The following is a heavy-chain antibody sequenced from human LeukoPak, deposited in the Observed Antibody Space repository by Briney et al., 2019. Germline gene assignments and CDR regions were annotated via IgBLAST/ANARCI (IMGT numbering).Heavy chain of an antibody. V-gene: IGHV4-31*03. CDR3: ARDGYHGRGSIY. CDR2: IYDSGTT. J-gene: IGHJ4*02. D-gene: IGHD5-12*01. CDR1: GGSISSGGYY. Sequence: PSETLSLTCTVSGGSISSGGYYWSWIRQHPGKGLEWIGYIYDSGTTYFNPSLKSRVTISVDTSKNQFSLKLNSVTAADTAVYYCARDGYHGRGSIYWGQGTLVTVSS.